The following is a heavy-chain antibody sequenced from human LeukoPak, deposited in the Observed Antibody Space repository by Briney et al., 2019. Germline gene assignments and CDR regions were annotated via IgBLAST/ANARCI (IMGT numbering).Heavy chain of an antibody. V-gene: IGHV1-8*01. D-gene: IGHD3-10*01. CDR1: GYTFTSYD. CDR2: MNPNSGNT. Sequence: ASVKVSFKASGYTFTSYDINWVRQATGQGLEWMGWMNPNSGNTGYAQKFQGRVTMTRNTSISTAYMELSSLRSEDTAVYYCARGFMVRGVNVVLGYWGQGTLVTVSS. J-gene: IGHJ4*02. CDR3: ARGFMVRGVNVVLGY.